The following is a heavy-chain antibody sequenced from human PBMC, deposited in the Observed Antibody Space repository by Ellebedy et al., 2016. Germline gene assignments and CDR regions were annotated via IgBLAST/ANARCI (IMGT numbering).Heavy chain of an antibody. Sequence: GRFTMSRDNAKNSLYLQMNSPRAEDTAVYYCTRAISAGFIDSWGQGTLVTVSS. V-gene: IGHV3-11*06. CDR3: TRAISAGFIDS. J-gene: IGHJ4*02. D-gene: IGHD6-13*01.